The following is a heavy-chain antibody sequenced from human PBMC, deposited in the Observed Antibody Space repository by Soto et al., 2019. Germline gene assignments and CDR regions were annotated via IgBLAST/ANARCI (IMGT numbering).Heavy chain of an antibody. J-gene: IGHJ6*03. V-gene: IGHV1-2*02. Sequence: GASVKVSCKTSGDSFNDYYIHWVRQAPGQGLEWMGWINPNGGVTKYAQKFQGRVTVTRDTSIRTVYMELSSLRSDDTAVYYCANDRGGGTEALANYYYYMDVWGKGTTVTVSS. CDR3: ANDRGGGTEALANYYYYMDV. CDR1: GDSFNDYY. CDR2: INPNGGVT. D-gene: IGHD3-3*02.